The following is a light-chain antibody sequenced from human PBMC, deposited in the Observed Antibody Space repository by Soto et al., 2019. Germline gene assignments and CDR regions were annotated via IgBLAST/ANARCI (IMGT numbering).Light chain of an antibody. CDR1: PSVSSYY. Sequence: EIVLTQSPVTLTLSPGERATLSGRASPSVSSYYLAWYQQKPGQAPRLLIYAASSRATGIPDRFSGGGSGTDFTLTISRLEPEDFAVYYCQQCGSSPWTFGQGTKVEIK. CDR3: QQCGSSPWT. CDR2: AAS. V-gene: IGKV3-20*01. J-gene: IGKJ1*01.